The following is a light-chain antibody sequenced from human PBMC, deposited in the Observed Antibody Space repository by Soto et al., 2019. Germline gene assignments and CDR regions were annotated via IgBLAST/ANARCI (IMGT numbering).Light chain of an antibody. J-gene: IGLJ1*01. V-gene: IGLV2-14*03. Sequence: QSALTQPASVSGSPGQSITISCTGTSSDVGGYNYVSWYQQHPGKAPKRMIYDVSNRPSGVSNRFSGSKSGNTASLTISGRQAEDEADYYCSSYSSSSTPYVFGTGTKVTVL. CDR3: SSYSSSSTPYV. CDR2: DVS. CDR1: SSDVGGYNY.